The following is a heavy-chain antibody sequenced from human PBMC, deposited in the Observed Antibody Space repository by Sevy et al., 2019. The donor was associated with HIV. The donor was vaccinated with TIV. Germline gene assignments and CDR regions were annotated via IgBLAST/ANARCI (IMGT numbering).Heavy chain of an antibody. CDR3: VRGDTGVRRRGFAI. J-gene: IGHJ3*02. Sequence: KQSQTLSLTGAISGDSVSSNSAAWNWIRQSPSRGLEWLGRTYYTSKWNNNYAVSVKSRITINPDTSKNQYSLQLNPVTPVDTAVYYCVRGDTGVRRRGFAIWDQGTMVTVSS. V-gene: IGHV6-1*01. CDR1: GDSVSSNSAA. D-gene: IGHD7-27*01. CDR2: TYYTSKWNN.